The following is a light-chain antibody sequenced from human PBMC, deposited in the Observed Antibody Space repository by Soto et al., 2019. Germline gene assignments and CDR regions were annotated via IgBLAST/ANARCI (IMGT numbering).Light chain of an antibody. V-gene: IGLV6-57*01. CDR1: SGSIGSSY. J-gene: IGLJ3*02. Sequence: NFMLTQPHSVSESPGKTVTISCTRSSGSIGSSYVQWYQQRPGSSPTTVIFEDNQRPTGVTVRFSGSIDSSSNSASLVISGLRTEDEADYYCQSYDTSKPLVFGGGTKLTVL. CDR3: QSYDTSKPLV. CDR2: EDN.